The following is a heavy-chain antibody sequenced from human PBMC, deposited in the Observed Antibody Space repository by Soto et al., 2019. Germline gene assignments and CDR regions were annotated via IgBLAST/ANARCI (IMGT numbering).Heavy chain of an antibody. Sequence: PSETLSLTCTVSGDSISSYYWSWIRQPPGKGLEWIGYIYYSGSTNYNPSLKSRVTISVDTPKNQFSLKLSSVTAADTAVYYCARHYCSGGSCSLTNWFDPWGQGTLVTVSS. D-gene: IGHD2-15*01. J-gene: IGHJ5*02. CDR1: GDSISSYY. V-gene: IGHV4-59*08. CDR2: IYYSGST. CDR3: ARHYCSGGSCSLTNWFDP.